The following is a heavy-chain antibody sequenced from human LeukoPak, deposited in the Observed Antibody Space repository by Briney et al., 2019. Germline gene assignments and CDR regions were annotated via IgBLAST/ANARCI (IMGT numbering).Heavy chain of an antibody. V-gene: IGHV3-30-3*01. CDR3: ARGRSLNFDY. D-gene: IGHD2-15*01. CDR1: GFTFSSYA. J-gene: IGHJ4*02. Sequence: GGSLRLSCAASGFTFSSYAMHWVRQAPGKGLEWVAVISYDGSNKYYADSVKGRFTISRDNSKNTLYLQMNSLRAEDTAVYYCARGRSLNFDYRGQGTLVTVSS. CDR2: ISYDGSNK.